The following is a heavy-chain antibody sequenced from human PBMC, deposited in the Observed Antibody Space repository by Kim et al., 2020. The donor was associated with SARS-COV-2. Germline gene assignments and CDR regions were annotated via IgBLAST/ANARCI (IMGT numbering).Heavy chain of an antibody. V-gene: IGHV4-61*02. CDR3: ARGDDYGDYWFDP. J-gene: IGHJ5*02. D-gene: IGHD4-17*01. Sequence: SETLSLTCTVSGGSISSGSYYWSWIRQPAGKGLEWIGRIYTSGSTNYNPSLKSRVTISVDTSKNQFSLKLSSVTAADTAVYYCARGDDYGDYWFDPWGQGTLVTVSS. CDR2: IYTSGST. CDR1: GGSISSGSYY.